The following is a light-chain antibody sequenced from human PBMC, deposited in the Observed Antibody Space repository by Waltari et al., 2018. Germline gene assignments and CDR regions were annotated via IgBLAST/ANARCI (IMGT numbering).Light chain of an antibody. Sequence: QSVLTQPPSVSAAPGQRVTISCSGGSSNIGNNYVSWYRQFPGTAPKLLIYETAERPAGITGRFAGAKSGPAATRDITGLQAGDEADYYCGTWDSSLSGAVFGGGTHLTVL. V-gene: IGLV1-51*02. CDR3: GTWDSSLSGAV. J-gene: IGLJ7*01. CDR1: SSNIGNNY. CDR2: ETA.